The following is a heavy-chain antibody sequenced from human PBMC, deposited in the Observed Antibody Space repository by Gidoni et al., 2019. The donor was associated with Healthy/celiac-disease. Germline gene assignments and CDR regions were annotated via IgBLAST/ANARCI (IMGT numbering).Heavy chain of an antibody. CDR2: ISAYNGNT. D-gene: IGHD6-13*01. CDR3: AREYSSSWYRAVAFDI. V-gene: IGHV1-18*01. Sequence: QVQLVQSGAEVKKPGASVKVSCKASGYTFTIYGISWVRQAPGQGIEWMGWISAYNGNTNYAQKLQGRVTMTTDTSTSTAYMELRSLRSDDTAVYYCAREYSSSWYRAVAFDIWGQGTMVTVSS. J-gene: IGHJ3*02. CDR1: GYTFTIYG.